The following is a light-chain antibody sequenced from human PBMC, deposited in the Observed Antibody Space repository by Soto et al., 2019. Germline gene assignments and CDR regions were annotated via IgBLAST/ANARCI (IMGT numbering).Light chain of an antibody. J-gene: IGLJ3*02. CDR1: SSNIGNNY. CDR3: GTWDSSLSVPNWV. CDR2: ENN. V-gene: IGLV1-51*02. Sequence: QSVLTQPPSVSAAPGQKVTISCSGSSSNIGNNYVSWYQQLPGTAPKLLIYENNKRPSGIPDRFSGSKSGTSATLGITGLQTGDEADYYCGTWDSSLSVPNWVFGGGTQLTVL.